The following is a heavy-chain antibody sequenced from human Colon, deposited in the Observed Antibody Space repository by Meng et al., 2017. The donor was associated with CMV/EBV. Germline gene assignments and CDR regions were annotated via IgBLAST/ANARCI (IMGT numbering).Heavy chain of an antibody. CDR1: GFTFGDYG. J-gene: IGHJ6*02. D-gene: IGHD4-17*01. Sequence: GESLKISCAASGFTFGDYGMSWVRQAPGKGLEWVSGINWNGGSTGYADSVKGRFTISRDNAKNSLYLQMNSLRAEDTAVYYCARDRPVTTVTNAFYNGMDVWGQGTTVTVSS. CDR3: ARDRPVTTVTNAFYNGMDV. V-gene: IGHV3-20*04. CDR2: INWNGGST.